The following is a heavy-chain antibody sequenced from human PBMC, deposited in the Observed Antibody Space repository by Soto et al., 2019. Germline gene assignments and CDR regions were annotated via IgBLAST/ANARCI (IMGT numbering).Heavy chain of an antibody. Sequence: QVQLFQSGTEVKKPGTSVKVSCKASGVTVNRFAVTWVRQAPGQGFQWVGGITPLFETTNHAQNFQGRATITADESTTTSYLELRGLASEDTAEYYCARGYGGYFDHWGQGTLVIVSS. CDR3: ARGYGGYFDH. V-gene: IGHV1-69*01. CDR1: GVTVNRFA. J-gene: IGHJ4*02. D-gene: IGHD4-17*01. CDR2: ITPLFETT.